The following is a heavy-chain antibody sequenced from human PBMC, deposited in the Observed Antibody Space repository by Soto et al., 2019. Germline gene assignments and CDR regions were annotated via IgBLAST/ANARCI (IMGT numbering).Heavy chain of an antibody. D-gene: IGHD4-17*01. V-gene: IGHV3-7*01. CDR3: ARVLGTHTVTTVDAFDI. CDR2: IKQDGSEK. Sequence: WGSLRLSCAASGFTFSSYLMSWVRQAPGKGLEWVANIKQDGSEKYYVDSVKGRFTISRDNAKNSLYLQMNSLRAEDTAVYYCARVLGTHTVTTVDAFDIWGQGTMVTVSS. J-gene: IGHJ3*02. CDR1: GFTFSSYL.